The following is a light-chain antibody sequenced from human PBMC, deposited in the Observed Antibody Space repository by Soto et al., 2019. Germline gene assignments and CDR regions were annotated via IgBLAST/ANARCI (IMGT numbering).Light chain of an antibody. J-gene: IGKJ3*01. CDR3: QQSYSTPFT. CDR1: QSISSY. CDR2: AAS. Sequence: DIQMTQSPSSLSASVGDRVTITCRASQSISSYLNWYQQKPGKAPKLLIYAASSLQSGVPSRFSGSVSGTDFTLTISRLQPEDFANYYCQQSYSTPFTFGPGTKVDIK. V-gene: IGKV1-39*01.